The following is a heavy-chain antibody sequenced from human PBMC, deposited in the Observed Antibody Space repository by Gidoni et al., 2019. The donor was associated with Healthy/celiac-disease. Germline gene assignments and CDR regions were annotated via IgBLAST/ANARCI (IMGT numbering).Heavy chain of an antibody. Sequence: QVQLQESGPGLVKPSETLSLTCTVSGGSISSYYWRWIRQPPGKGLEWIGYIYYSGSTNYNPSLKSRVTISVDTSKNQFSLKLSSVTAADTAVYYCARGSSGWSDYLGYYYYYGMDVWGQGTTVTVSS. CDR3: ARGSSGWSDYLGYYYYYGMDV. CDR2: IYYSGST. CDR1: GGSISSYY. J-gene: IGHJ6*02. D-gene: IGHD6-19*01. V-gene: IGHV4-59*01.